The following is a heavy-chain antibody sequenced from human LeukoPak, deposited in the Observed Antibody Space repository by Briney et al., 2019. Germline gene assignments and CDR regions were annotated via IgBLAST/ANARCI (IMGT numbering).Heavy chain of an antibody. J-gene: IGHJ4*02. Sequence: PGGSLRLDCAASGFTFSSYAMSWVRQAPGKGLEWVSAISGSGGSTYYADSVKGRFTISRDNSKNTLYLQMNSLRAEDTAVYYCAKVMGYSSSWYRDYFDYWGQGTLVTVSS. V-gene: IGHV3-23*01. D-gene: IGHD6-13*01. CDR3: AKVMGYSSSWYRDYFDY. CDR1: GFTFSSYA. CDR2: ISGSGGST.